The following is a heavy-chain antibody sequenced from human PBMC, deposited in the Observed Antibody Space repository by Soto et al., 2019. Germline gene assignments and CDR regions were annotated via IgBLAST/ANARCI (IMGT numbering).Heavy chain of an antibody. CDR3: TTDGDIVVVPAIDY. Sequence: GGSLRLSCAASGFTFSNAWMSWVRQAPGKGLEWVGRIKSKTDGGTTDYAAPVKGRFTISRDDSKNTLYLQMNSLKTEDTAVYYCTTDGDIVVVPAIDYWGQGTLVTVSS. J-gene: IGHJ4*02. CDR1: GFTFSNAW. CDR2: IKSKTDGGTT. V-gene: IGHV3-15*01. D-gene: IGHD2-2*01.